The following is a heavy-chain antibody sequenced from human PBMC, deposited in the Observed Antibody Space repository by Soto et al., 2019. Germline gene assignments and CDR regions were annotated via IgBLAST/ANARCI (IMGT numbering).Heavy chain of an antibody. CDR1: GFTVSRYS. D-gene: IGHD3-9*01. CDR2: ISSSSSYI. Sequence: PGGSLRLSCAASGFTVSRYSRNWVRQAPGKGLEWVSSISSSSSYIYYADSVKGRFTISRDNAKNSLYLQMNSLRAEDTAVYYCARGTYYDILTGYYPGAFDIWGQGTMVTVS. V-gene: IGHV3-21*01. CDR3: ARGTYYDILTGYYPGAFDI. J-gene: IGHJ3*02.